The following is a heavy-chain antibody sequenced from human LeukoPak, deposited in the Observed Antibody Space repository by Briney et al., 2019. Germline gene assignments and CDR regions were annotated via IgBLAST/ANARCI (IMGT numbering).Heavy chain of an antibody. J-gene: IGHJ6*02. D-gene: IGHD5-18*01. CDR1: GYTFTGYY. V-gene: IGHV1-2*02. CDR3: ARDVTGIQLWSYYYYGMDV. Sequence: ASVKVSCKASGYTFTGYYMHWVRQAPGQGLEWMGWINPNSGGTNYAQKFQGRVTMTRDTSISTAYMEPSRLRSDDTAVYYCARDVTGIQLWSYYYYGMDVWGQGTTVTVSS. CDR2: INPNSGGT.